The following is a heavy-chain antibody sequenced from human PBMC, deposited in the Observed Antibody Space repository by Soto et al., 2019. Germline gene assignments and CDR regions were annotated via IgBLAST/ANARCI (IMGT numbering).Heavy chain of an antibody. D-gene: IGHD6-13*01. V-gene: IGHV4-59*01. CDR2: IYYSGST. CDR3: AREVPPREQQLPYNWFDP. CDR1: GGSISSYY. J-gene: IGHJ5*02. Sequence: SSETLSLTCTVSGGSISSYYWSWIRQPPGKGLEWIGYIYYSGSTNYNPSLKSRVTISVDTSKNQFSLKLSSVTAADTAVYYCAREVPPREQQLPYNWFDPWGQGTLVTVSS.